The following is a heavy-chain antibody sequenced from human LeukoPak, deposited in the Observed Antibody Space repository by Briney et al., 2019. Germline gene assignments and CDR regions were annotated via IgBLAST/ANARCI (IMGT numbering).Heavy chain of an antibody. CDR1: GFTFSSYE. Sequence: GGSLRLSCAASGFTFSSYEMNWVRQAPGKGLEWVSYISSSGSTIYYADSVKGRFTISRDNAKNSPYLQMNSLRAEDTAVYYCARVLGAWFGELFLPYFDYWGQGTLVTVSS. J-gene: IGHJ4*02. CDR3: ARVLGAWFGELFLPYFDY. D-gene: IGHD3-10*01. V-gene: IGHV3-48*03. CDR2: ISSSGSTI.